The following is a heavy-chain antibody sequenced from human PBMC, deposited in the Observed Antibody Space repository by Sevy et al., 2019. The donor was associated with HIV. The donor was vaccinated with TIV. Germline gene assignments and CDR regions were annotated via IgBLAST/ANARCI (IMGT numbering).Heavy chain of an antibody. CDR2: IKPDGSEK. CDR1: GFTFSTYW. V-gene: IGHV3-7*01. J-gene: IGHJ4*02. Sequence: GGSLRLSCAASGFTFSTYWMSWVRQAPGKGLEWVANIKPDGSEKNYVDSVKGRFTISRDDAKNSLYLQMNSLRVEDTAVYYCSGGGSFDYWGQGTLVTVSS. D-gene: IGHD6-25*01. CDR3: SGGGSFDY.